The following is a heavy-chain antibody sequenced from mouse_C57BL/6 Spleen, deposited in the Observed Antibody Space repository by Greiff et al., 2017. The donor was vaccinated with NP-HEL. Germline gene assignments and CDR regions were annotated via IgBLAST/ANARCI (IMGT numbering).Heavy chain of an antibody. J-gene: IGHJ1*03. CDR1: GFTFSDYG. Sequence: EVQRVESGGGLVKPGGSLKLSCAASGFTFSDYGMHWVRQAPEKGLEWVAYISSGSSTIYYADTVKGRFTISRDNAKNTLFLQMTSLRSEDTAMYYCASRCGSSGGYFDVWGTGTTVTVSS. D-gene: IGHD1-1*01. CDR3: ASRCGSSGGYFDV. V-gene: IGHV5-17*01. CDR2: ISSGSSTI.